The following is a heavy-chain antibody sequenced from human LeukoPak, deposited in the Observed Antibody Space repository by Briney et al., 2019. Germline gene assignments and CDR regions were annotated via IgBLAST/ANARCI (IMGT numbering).Heavy chain of an antibody. CDR3: ARDRDGYNFDY. D-gene: IGHD5-24*01. Sequence: GGSLRLSCAASGFSFSSSGINWVRQAPGKGLEWVSYISSSGSTIYYADSVKGRFTISRDNAKNSLYLQMNSLRAEDTAVYYCARDRDGYNFDYWGQGTLVTVSS. J-gene: IGHJ4*02. V-gene: IGHV3-48*04. CDR1: GFSFSSSG. CDR2: ISSSGSTI.